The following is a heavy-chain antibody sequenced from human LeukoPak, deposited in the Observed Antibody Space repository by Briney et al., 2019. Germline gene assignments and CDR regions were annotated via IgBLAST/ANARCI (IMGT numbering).Heavy chain of an antibody. V-gene: IGHV3-48*03. CDR2: SNRRGSTT. J-gene: IGHJ4*02. D-gene: IGHD1-26*01. Sequence: GGSLRLSCAASGFSFSSYEMNWVRQAPGKGLEWVSHSNRRGSTTYYADSVRGRFTISRDNAKNSLFLQMNSLRAEDTAVYYCAREVESGNYAFDFWGQGTLVTVSS. CDR3: AREVESGNYAFDF. CDR1: GFSFSSYE.